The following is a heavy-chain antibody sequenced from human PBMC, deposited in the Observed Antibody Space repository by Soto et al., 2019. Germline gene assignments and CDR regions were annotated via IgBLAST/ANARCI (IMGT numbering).Heavy chain of an antibody. CDR2: IYHSGST. D-gene: IGHD1-1*01. CDR3: ARDQLEGNWFDP. Sequence: PSETQCLTCAVAGGSISSGGCSWNWIRKPPGKGLEWIGYIYHSGSTLYNPSLKSRVTISVDKSKNQFSLKLTSVTAADTAVYYCARDQLEGNWFDPWGQGTLVTVSS. J-gene: IGHJ5*02. V-gene: IGHV4-30-2*01. CDR1: GGSISSGGCS.